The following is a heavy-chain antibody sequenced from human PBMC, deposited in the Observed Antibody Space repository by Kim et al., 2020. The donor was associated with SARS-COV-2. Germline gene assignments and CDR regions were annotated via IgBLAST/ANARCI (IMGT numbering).Heavy chain of an antibody. CDR1: GGTFSSYA. Sequence: SVKVSCKASGGTFSSYAISWVRQAPGQGLEWMGGIIPIFGTANYAQKFQGRVTITADESTSTAYMELSSLRSEDTAVYYCARDRVGAMTSWFDPWGQGTLVTVSS. J-gene: IGHJ5*02. CDR3: ARDRVGAMTSWFDP. D-gene: IGHD1-26*01. CDR2: IIPIFGTA. V-gene: IGHV1-69*13.